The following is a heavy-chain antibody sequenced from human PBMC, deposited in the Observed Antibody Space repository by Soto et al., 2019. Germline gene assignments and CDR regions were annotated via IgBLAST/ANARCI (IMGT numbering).Heavy chain of an antibody. CDR3: ARVSLKGSYDVVDY. D-gene: IGHD5-12*01. J-gene: IGHJ4*02. CDR1: GFSFETYW. Sequence: EVQLVESGGGLVQPGGSLRLSCAGSGFSFETYWMSWVRQAPGKGLEWVANIKPDGSEKNYVDSVLGRFTISRDNANNSLMLQVNSLRAEDAAVYYCARVSLKGSYDVVDYWGQGTLVTVSS. CDR2: IKPDGSEK. V-gene: IGHV3-7*04.